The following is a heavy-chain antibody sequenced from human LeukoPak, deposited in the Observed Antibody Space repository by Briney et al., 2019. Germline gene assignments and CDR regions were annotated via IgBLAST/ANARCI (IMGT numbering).Heavy chain of an antibody. CDR1: GLTLSFHY. D-gene: IGHD6-19*01. CDR2: IYSGGDT. J-gene: IGHJ4*02. V-gene: IGHV3-53*01. Sequence: PGGSLTLSCSASGLTLSFHYMHWVRQAPGKGLEWVSGIYSGGDTYYADSVKGRFTISRDISKNTLYLQMNSQRAEDTAVYYCARGGTVAGNPGLFDYWGQGTLVTVSS. CDR3: ARGGTVAGNPGLFDY.